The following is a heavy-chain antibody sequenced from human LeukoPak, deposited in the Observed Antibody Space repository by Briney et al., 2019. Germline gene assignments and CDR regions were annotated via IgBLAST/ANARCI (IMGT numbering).Heavy chain of an antibody. CDR1: GFTFSTYP. Sequence: PGGSLRLSCEASGFTFSTYPMHWVRQAPDKGLEWVAMISYHGSNEYYADSVKGRFTISRDNSKNTLYLQMNNPRVEGTAIYYCASVHDTTGYYHYFDSWGQGTLVTVSS. D-gene: IGHD3-9*01. V-gene: IGHV3-30*04. CDR3: ASVHDTTGYYHYFDS. CDR2: ISYHGSNE. J-gene: IGHJ4*02.